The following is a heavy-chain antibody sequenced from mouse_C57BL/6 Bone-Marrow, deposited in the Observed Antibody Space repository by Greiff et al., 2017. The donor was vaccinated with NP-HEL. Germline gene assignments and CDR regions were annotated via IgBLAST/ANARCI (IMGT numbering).Heavy chain of an antibody. D-gene: IGHD2-1*01. CDR3: ATSLYYGNPYFDY. J-gene: IGHJ2*01. CDR2: IDPSDSYT. V-gene: IGHV1-69*01. Sequence: QVQLQQPGAELVMPGASVKLSCKASGYTFTSYWMHWVKQRPGQGLEWIGEIDPSDSYTNYNQKFKGKSTLTVDTSSSTAYMQLSSLTSEDSAVYYCATSLYYGNPYFDYWGQGTTLTVSS. CDR1: GYTFTSYW.